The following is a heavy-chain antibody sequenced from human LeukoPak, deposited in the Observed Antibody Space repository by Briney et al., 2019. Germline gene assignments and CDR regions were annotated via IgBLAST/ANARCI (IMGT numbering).Heavy chain of an antibody. CDR1: GGTFSSHA. V-gene: IGHV1-69*05. Sequence: SVKVSCKASGGTFSSHAISWVRQAPGQGLEWMGGIIPIFGTANYAQKFQGRVTITTDESTSTAYMELSSLRSEDTAVYYCARVVGSDILTGYINWFDPWGQGTLVTVSS. CDR2: IIPIFGTA. D-gene: IGHD3-9*01. J-gene: IGHJ5*02. CDR3: ARVVGSDILTGYINWFDP.